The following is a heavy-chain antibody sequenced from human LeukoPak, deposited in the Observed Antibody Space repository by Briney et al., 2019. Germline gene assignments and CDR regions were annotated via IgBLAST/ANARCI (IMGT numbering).Heavy chain of an antibody. J-gene: IGHJ4*02. D-gene: IGHD5-12*01. CDR2: ISGSGYST. V-gene: IGHV3-23*01. Sequence: QSGGSLRLSCAAPGFTFSSYAMSWVRQAPGKGLEWVSAISGSGYSTYYADSVKGRFTISRDNSKNTLYLQMNSLRAEDTAVYYCAKEAGYSGYDYPDYWGQGTLVTVSS. CDR1: GFTFSSYA. CDR3: AKEAGYSGYDYPDY.